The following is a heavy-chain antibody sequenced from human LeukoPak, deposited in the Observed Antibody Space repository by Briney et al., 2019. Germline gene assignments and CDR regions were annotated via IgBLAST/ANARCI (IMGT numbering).Heavy chain of an antibody. CDR2: IYYSGST. J-gene: IGHJ4*02. D-gene: IGHD2-21*02. CDR1: GGSISSSSFY. Sequence: SETLSLTCTVSGGSISSSSFYWGWIRQPPGKGLEWIGSIYYSGSTYYNPSLKSRVTISVDTSKNQFSLKLSSVTAADTAVYYCARHRGAYCGGDCYRFAYWGQGTLVTVSS. CDR3: ARHRGAYCGGDCYRFAY. V-gene: IGHV4-39*01.